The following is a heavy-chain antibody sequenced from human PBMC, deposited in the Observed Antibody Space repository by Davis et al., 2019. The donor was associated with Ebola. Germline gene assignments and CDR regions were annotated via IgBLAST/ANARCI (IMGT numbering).Heavy chain of an antibody. CDR1: GFTFSTYW. CDR2: ISSGSTYI. V-gene: IGHV3-21*01. J-gene: IGHJ4*02. Sequence: GESLKISCAASGFTFSTYWMQWVRQAPGKGLEWVPYISSGSTYIYYADSVKGRYTISRDNAKNSLYLQMNSLRAEDTAVYYCATTPQYSSGQNKPFDYWGQGTLVTVSS. CDR3: ATTPQYSSGQNKPFDY. D-gene: IGHD6-19*01.